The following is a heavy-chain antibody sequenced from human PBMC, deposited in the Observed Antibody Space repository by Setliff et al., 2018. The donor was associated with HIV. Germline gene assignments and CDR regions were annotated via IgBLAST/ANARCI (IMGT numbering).Heavy chain of an antibody. CDR3: AKVDNGHCTSASCRDFDY. CDR1: GFTFSSYW. V-gene: IGHV3-74*01. CDR2: INSDGSGT. D-gene: IGHD2-2*03. J-gene: IGHJ4*02. Sequence: HPGGSLRLSCAASGFTFSSYWMHWVRQAPGKGLVWVSRINSDGSGTGYADSVKGRFTISRDNSKNTLYLQMNSLTAEDTAVYYCAKVDNGHCTSASCRDFDYWGQGTLVTVSS.